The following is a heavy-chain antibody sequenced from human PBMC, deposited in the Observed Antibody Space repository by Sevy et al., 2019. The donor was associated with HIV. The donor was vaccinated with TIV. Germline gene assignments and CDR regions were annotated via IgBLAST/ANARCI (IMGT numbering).Heavy chain of an antibody. V-gene: IGHV1-24*01. CDR1: GYTLTKLP. CDR3: ATLDFWSENPFYGTDV. Sequence: ASVKVSCKVSGYTLTKLPMHWVRQAPGKGLEWMGGFDPEDGETIYAQRFQGRATMTEDTSTDTAYMELSSLRSEDTAVYYCATLDFWSENPFYGTDVWGQGTTVIVSS. J-gene: IGHJ6*02. CDR2: FDPEDGET. D-gene: IGHD3-3*01.